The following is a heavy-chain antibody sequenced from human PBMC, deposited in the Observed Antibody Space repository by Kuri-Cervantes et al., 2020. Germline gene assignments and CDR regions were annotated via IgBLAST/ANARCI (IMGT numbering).Heavy chain of an antibody. CDR1: AGSISSSSYY. CDR3: ARHAGGSGRLQEFDY. D-gene: IGHD3-10*01. CDR2: IYYSGST. V-gene: IGHV4-39*01. Sequence: SETLSLTCTVSAGSISSSSYYWGWIRQPPGKGLEWIGSIYYSGSTYYNPSLKSRVTIPVDTSKNQFSLKLSSVTAADTAVYYCARHAGGSGRLQEFDYWGQGTLVTVSS. J-gene: IGHJ4*02.